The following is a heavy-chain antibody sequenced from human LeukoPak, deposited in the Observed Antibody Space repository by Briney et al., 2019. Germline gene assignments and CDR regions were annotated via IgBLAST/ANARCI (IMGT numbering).Heavy chain of an antibody. CDR2: ISWNSGSI. J-gene: IGHJ4*02. V-gene: IGHV3-9*03. CDR1: EFTIDDYA. Sequence: GGSLRLSCAASEFTIDDYAMHWVRQAPGKGLEWVSSISWNSGSIDYADSVKGRFTISRDNAKNSLYLQMNSLRTEDMALYYCAKGFSRDVYSYFDDWGQGTLVTVSS. CDR3: AKGFSRDVYSYFDD. D-gene: IGHD5-24*01.